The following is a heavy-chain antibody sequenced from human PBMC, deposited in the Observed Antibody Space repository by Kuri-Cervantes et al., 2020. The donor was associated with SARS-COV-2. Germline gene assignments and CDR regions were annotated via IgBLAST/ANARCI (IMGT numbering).Heavy chain of an antibody. J-gene: IGHJ3*02. V-gene: IGHV1-46*01. D-gene: IGHD3-16*01. CDR3: SRDGGDAFDI. CDR1: GYSFTSYY. Sequence: VSVKVSCKASGYSFTSYYMHWVQQAPGQGLEWMGIINPSGGSTSHAQKSQGRVTMTRDTSTSTVHMELSSRRSEGTAVYYCSRDGGDAFDIWGQGTMVTVSS. CDR2: INPSGGST.